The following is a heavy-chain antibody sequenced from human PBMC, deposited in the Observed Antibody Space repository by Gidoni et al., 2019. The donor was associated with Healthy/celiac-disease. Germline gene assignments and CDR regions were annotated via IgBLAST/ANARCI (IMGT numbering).Heavy chain of an antibody. J-gene: IGHJ3*02. D-gene: IGHD3-16*01. CDR3: ARHIHYVTDAFDI. V-gene: IGHV4-34*01. CDR1: GGSFSGYY. CDR2: INHSGST. Sequence: QVQLQQWGAGLLKPSETLSLTCAVYGGSFSGYYWSWIRQPPGKGLEWIGEINHSGSTNENPSLKSRVTISVDTSKNQFSLKLSSVTAADTAVYYCARHIHYVTDAFDIWGQGTMVTVSS.